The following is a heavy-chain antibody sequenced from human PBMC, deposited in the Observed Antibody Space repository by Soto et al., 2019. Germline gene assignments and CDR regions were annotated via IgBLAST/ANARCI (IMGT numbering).Heavy chain of an antibody. J-gene: IGHJ6*02. CDR2: IALGSGSI. CDR1: GFTFTSSS. V-gene: IGHV1-58*02. Sequence: QMQVVQSGPEVKKPGTSVKVSCKASGFTFTSSSIQWVRQARGQRLEWIGCIALGSGSIVYAQQFQERVPITRDMSTNTAYMELSSLETEDTAVSYCAACAVSNSGSFRYGMDVWGQGTTVTVCS. D-gene: IGHD3-10*01. CDR3: AACAVSNSGSFRYGMDV.